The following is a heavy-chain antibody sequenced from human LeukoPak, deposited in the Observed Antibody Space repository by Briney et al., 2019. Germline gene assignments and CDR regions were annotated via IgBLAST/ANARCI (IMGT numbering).Heavy chain of an antibody. J-gene: IGHJ4*02. D-gene: IGHD3-22*01. CDR1: GFTFSSYG. CDR3: ARVIHDFYDSSGYCDY. Sequence: GGSLRLSCAASGFTFSSYGMHWVRQAPGKGLEWVAVISYDGSNKYYADSVKGRFTISRDNSKNTLYLQMNSLRAEDTAVYYCARVIHDFYDSSGYCDYWGQGTLVTVSS. V-gene: IGHV3-30*03. CDR2: ISYDGSNK.